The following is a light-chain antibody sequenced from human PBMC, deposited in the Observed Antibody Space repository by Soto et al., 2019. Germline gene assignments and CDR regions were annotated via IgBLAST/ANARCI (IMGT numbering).Light chain of an antibody. J-gene: IGLJ2*01. V-gene: IGLV8-61*01. CDR1: SGSVSTSYY. CDR3: VLYMGSGVWV. CDR2: STN. Sequence: QAVVTQEPSFSVSPGRTVTLTCGLSSGSVSTSYYPIWYQQTPGQAPRTLIYSTNTRSSGVPDRCSGSILGNKAALTITGAQADDESDYYCVLYMGSGVWVFGGGTKLTVL.